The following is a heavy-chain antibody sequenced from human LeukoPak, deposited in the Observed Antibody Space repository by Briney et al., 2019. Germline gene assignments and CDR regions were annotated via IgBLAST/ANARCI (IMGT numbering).Heavy chain of an antibody. CDR3: ARGSWIQSSPAIYYFDY. Sequence: TPSETLSLTCAVSGGSISSYSWSWIRQPPGKGLEWIGYIYYSGSIKYNPSLKSRVTMSVDTSKNQFSLKLSSVTAADTAVYYCARGSWIQSSPAIYYFDYWGQGTLVTVSS. J-gene: IGHJ4*02. D-gene: IGHD5-18*01. V-gene: IGHV4-59*12. CDR1: GGSISSYS. CDR2: IYYSGSI.